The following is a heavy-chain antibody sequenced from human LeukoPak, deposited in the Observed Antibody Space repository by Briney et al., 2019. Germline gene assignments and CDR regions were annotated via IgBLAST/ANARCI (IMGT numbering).Heavy chain of an antibody. CDR3: VKGGSSSHNWFDP. J-gene: IGHJ5*02. CDR2: VRGDGSNE. CDR1: AFTVSSNY. V-gene: IGHV3-30*02. D-gene: IGHD6-13*01. Sequence: PGGSLRLSCAASAFTVSSNYMSWVRQAPGKGLEWVAFVRGDGSNEYYPDSVKGRFTISRDNSRNTLYLQMNSLRAEDTAIYYCVKGGSSSHNWFDPWGQGTLVTVSS.